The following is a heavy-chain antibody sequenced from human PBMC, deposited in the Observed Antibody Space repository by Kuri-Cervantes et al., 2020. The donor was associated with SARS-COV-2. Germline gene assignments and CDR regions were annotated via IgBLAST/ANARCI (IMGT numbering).Heavy chain of an antibody. D-gene: IGHD4-11*01. Sequence: SETLSLTCAVYGGSLSGNFWSWIRQPPGKGLEWIGEINHSGNTNYNPSLKSRVTISVDTSNNQFSLKLSSVTAADTAVYYCAREDYSNYYYYYMDVWGKGTTVTVSS. CDR1: GGSLSGNF. J-gene: IGHJ6*03. CDR2: INHSGNT. CDR3: AREDYSNYYYYYMDV. V-gene: IGHV4-34*01.